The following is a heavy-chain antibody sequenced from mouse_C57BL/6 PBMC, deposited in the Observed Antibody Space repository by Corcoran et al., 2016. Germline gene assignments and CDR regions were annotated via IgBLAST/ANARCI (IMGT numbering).Heavy chain of an antibody. D-gene: IGHD1-1*01. J-gene: IGHJ3*01. CDR1: GYTFTDYN. V-gene: IGHV1-22*01. CDR2: INPNNGGT. Sequence: EVQLQQSGPELVKPGASVKMSCKASGYTFTDYNMHWVKQSHGKSLEWIGYINPNNGGTSYNQKFKGKATLTVNKSSSTAYMELRCLTSEDSAVYYCAKVATVVARPWFAYWCQGTLVTVSA. CDR3: AKVATVVARPWFAY.